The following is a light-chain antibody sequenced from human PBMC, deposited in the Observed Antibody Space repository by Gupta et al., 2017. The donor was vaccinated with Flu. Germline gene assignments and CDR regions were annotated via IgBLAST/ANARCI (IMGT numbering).Light chain of an antibody. CDR2: KNS. Sequence: TLSCSGTSSNIGRYFVSWYQVLPGTGPRLLIYKNSQRPSGVPDRFSGSKSGTSASLAVSGLRAEDQAEYYCAVWDDSLSGHWVFGGGTKLTVL. CDR3: AVWDDSLSGHWV. J-gene: IGLJ3*02. CDR1: SSNIGRYF. V-gene: IGLV1-47*01.